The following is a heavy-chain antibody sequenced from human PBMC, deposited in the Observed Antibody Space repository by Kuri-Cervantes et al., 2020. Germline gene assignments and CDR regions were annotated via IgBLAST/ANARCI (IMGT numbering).Heavy chain of an antibody. J-gene: IGHJ6*02. V-gene: IGHV4-59*13. CDR2: ISYSGNT. Sequence: SETLSLTCTVSGGSISSYYWSWIRQPPGKGLEWIGYISYSGNTNYNPSLKSRVTNSVDTSKNQFSLKLSSVTAADTAVYYCARYKPVRGVLYGMDVWGQGTTVTVSS. CDR1: GGSISSYY. D-gene: IGHD3-10*01. CDR3: ARYKPVRGVLYGMDV.